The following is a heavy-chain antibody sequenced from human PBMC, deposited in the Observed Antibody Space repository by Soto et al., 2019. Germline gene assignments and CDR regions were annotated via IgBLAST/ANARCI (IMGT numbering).Heavy chain of an antibody. CDR1: GFSFSSYG. D-gene: IGHD3-3*01. V-gene: IGHV3-30*18. J-gene: IGHJ6*03. Sequence: GGSLRLSCAASGFSFSSYGMHWVRQAPGKGLELVAVISYDGSNKYYADSVKGRFTISRDNSKNTLYLQMNSLRAEDTAVYYCAKVAYYDFWSGLTDYYYYLDVWGNGTTATVSS. CDR2: ISYDGSNK. CDR3: AKVAYYDFWSGLTDYYYYLDV.